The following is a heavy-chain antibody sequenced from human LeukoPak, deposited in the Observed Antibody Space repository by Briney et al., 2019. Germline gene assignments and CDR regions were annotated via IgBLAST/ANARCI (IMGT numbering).Heavy chain of an antibody. Sequence: SVKVSCKASGGSFSNYAFSWVRQAPGQGLEWMGRITPIVDIAAYIQKFQGRVTITANKFTSTVYMELSSLRSEDAAVYYCARGDDYGDYWGLYWGQGTLVTVSS. CDR2: ITPIVDIA. J-gene: IGHJ4*02. CDR1: GGSFSNYA. D-gene: IGHD4-17*01. CDR3: ARGDDYGDYWGLY. V-gene: IGHV1-69*04.